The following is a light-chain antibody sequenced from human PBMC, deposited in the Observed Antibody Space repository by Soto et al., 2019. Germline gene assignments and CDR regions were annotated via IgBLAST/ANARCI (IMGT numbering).Light chain of an antibody. V-gene: IGLV1-40*01. J-gene: IGLJ2*01. CDR1: SSNIGAGYA. Sequence: QSVLTQPPSVSGAPGQRVTISCTGCSSNIGAGYAVHWYQQLPGRAPKLLIYCNTNRPSGVPDRFSGSKSGTSASLAITGLQAEDEADYYCLSFDSSLSVVFGGVTKLTVL. CDR3: LSFDSSLSVV. CDR2: CNT.